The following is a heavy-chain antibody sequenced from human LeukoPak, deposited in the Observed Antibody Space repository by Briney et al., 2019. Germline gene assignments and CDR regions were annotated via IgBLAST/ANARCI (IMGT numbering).Heavy chain of an antibody. D-gene: IGHD1-26*01. V-gene: IGHV1-18*01. CDR2: ISAYNGNT. J-gene: IGHJ4*02. Sequence: GASVKVSCKASGYTFTSYGISWVRQAPGQGLEWMGWISAYNGNTNYAQKLQGRVTMTTDTSTSTAYMELRSLRSDDTAVYYCARGHLSASYFLNFDYWGQGTLVTVSS. CDR1: GYTFTSYG. CDR3: ARGHLSASYFLNFDY.